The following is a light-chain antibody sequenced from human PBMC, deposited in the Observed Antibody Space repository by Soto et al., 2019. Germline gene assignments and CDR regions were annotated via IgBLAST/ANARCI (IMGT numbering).Light chain of an antibody. J-gene: IGLJ2*01. Sequence: QSVLTQPPSASGTPGQRVTISCSGSSSNIGSNTVNWYQQLPGTAPKLLIYSNNQRPSGVPDRFSGSKSGTSASLAISGLLSEDEADYYCAAWDDSLNGSYVVFGRGTKLTVL. CDR3: AAWDDSLNGSYVV. CDR1: SSNIGSNT. V-gene: IGLV1-44*01. CDR2: SNN.